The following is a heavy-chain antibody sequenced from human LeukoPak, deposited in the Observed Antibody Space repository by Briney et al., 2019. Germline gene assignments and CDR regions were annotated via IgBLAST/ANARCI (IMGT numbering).Heavy chain of an antibody. D-gene: IGHD6-13*01. CDR3: AKVVLAAAMN. Sequence: GGSLRLSCAASGFTFSSYAMGWVRQAPWKGLEWVSAISGSAGSTYYADSLRGRFTISRDNSKNTLFLQMNSLRADDTAIYYCAKVVLAAAMNWGQGTLVTVSS. CDR2: ISGSAGST. V-gene: IGHV3-23*01. CDR1: GFTFSSYA. J-gene: IGHJ4*02.